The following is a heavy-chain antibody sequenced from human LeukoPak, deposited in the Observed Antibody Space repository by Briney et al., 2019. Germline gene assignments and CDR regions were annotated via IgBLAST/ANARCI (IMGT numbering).Heavy chain of an antibody. CDR1: DGSISSYY. J-gene: IGHJ4*02. D-gene: IGHD3-16*02. CDR3: VGSPYVWGSYRYDY. V-gene: IGHV4-59*01. Sequence: SETLSLTCTVSDGSISSYYWSWIRQPPGKGLEWIGYIYYSGSTNYNPSLKSRVTISVDTSKNQFPLKLSSVTAADTAVYYCVGSPYVWGSYRYDYWGQGTLVTVSS. CDR2: IYYSGST.